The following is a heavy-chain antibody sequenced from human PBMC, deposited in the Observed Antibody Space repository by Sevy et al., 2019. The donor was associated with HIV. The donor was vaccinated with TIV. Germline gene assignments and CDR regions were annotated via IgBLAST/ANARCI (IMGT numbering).Heavy chain of an antibody. J-gene: IGHJ5*02. CDR2: IHYTGTT. Sequence: SETLSLTCTVSGGSISAYHWSWIRQPPGKGLEYIVYIHYTGTTNYNPSLKSRVTISVDTSKNQFSLKLSSVTAADTALYYCARAPPVRSGDDSLNWFDPWGQGTLVTVSS. CDR3: ARAPPVRSGDDSLNWFDP. D-gene: IGHD5-12*01. V-gene: IGHV4-59*01. CDR1: GGSISAYH.